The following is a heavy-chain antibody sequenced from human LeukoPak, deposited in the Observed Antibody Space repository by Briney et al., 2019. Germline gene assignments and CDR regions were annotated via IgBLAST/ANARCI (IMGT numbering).Heavy chain of an antibody. Sequence: SETLSLTCTVSSGSISTYYWSWIRQPPGKGLEWIGYIYYSETTKYNPSLKSRVTISVDTSKNQFSLKLSSVTAADTAVYYCARDREYYYDSSGYSGNAFDIWGQGTMVTVSS. CDR1: SGSISTYY. J-gene: IGHJ3*02. D-gene: IGHD3-22*01. CDR2: IYYSETT. V-gene: IGHV4-59*01. CDR3: ARDREYYYDSSGYSGNAFDI.